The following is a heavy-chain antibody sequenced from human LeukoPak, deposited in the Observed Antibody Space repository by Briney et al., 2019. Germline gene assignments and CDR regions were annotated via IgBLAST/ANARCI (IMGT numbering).Heavy chain of an antibody. J-gene: IGHJ6*03. V-gene: IGHV3-30*04. CDR3: ARDRVVALPTYYYYMDV. D-gene: IGHD3-3*01. CDR1: GFTFVTYV. Sequence: GGSLRLSCAASGFTFVTYVIHWVRQAPGKGLEWVAVISQTGTIETYADSVQGRFTISRDNSKNTVYLQMTSLKTEDTAVYYCARDRVVALPTYYYYMDVWGKGTTVTVSS. CDR2: ISQTGTIE.